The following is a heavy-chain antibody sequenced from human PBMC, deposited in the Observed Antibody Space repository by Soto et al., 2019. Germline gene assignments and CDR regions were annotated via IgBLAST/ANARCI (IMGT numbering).Heavy chain of an antibody. CDR1: GYTFTSYD. Sequence: QVQLVQSGAEVKRPGASVTVSCKASGYTFTSYDINWVRQATGQGLEWMGWMNPNSGNTGYAQRFQGRVTMTRNTSISTAYMELSSLRSENTAVYYCARERVRRGFVDWGQGTLVTVSS. CDR2: MNPNSGNT. D-gene: IGHD3-10*01. J-gene: IGHJ4*02. V-gene: IGHV1-8*01. CDR3: ARERVRRGFVD.